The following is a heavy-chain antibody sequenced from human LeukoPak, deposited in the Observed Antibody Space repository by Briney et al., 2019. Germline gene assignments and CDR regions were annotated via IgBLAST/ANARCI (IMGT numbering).Heavy chain of an antibody. CDR3: AKVSQWMSRTFDY. J-gene: IGHJ4*02. CDR2: ISGNGGTT. D-gene: IGHD5-12*01. Sequence: PGGSLRLSCAVSGFTFNSYAMTWVRQAPGKGLEYVSTISGNGGTTYYADSVKGRFTISRDNSKNTLYLQMNSLRAEDMAVYYCAKVSQWMSRTFDYWGQGTLVTVSS. V-gene: IGHV3-23*01. CDR1: GFTFNSYA.